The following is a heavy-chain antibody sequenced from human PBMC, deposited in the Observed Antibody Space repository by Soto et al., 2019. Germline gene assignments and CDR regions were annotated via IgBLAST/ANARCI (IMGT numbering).Heavy chain of an antibody. D-gene: IGHD1-26*01. CDR3: ANLIVFHSSYYHDY. J-gene: IGHJ4*01. CDR1: GVPFSGYY. CDR2: INHSGNT. Sequence: SETLSLTCAVYGVPFSGYYWSWIRQSPGKGLEWIGEINHSGNTNYNPSLKSRVTMLVDTSKNQFSLSLSSVTAADTAVYYCANLIVFHSSYYHDYWGHATLVTVSS. V-gene: IGHV4-34*01.